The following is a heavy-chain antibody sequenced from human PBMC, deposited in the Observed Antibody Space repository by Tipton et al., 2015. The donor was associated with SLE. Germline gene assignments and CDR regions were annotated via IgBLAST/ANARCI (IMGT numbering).Heavy chain of an antibody. J-gene: IGHJ3*02. Sequence: LRLSCTVSGGSISSHYWSWIRQPPGKGLEWIGYIYNSGSGNYNPSLKSRVTISVDTSKNQFSLKLSSVSAADTAVYYCARSDSYDSSGYYSYAFDIWGQGTMVTVSS. CDR3: ARSDSYDSSGYYSYAFDI. D-gene: IGHD3-22*01. CDR1: GGSISSHY. V-gene: IGHV4-59*11. CDR2: IYNSGSG.